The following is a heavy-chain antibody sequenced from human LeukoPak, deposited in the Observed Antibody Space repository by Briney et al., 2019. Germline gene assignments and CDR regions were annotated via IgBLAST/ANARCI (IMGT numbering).Heavy chain of an antibody. J-gene: IGHJ4*02. V-gene: IGHV3-66*01. CDR3: ARVSGGKFES. Sequence: GGSLRLSCAASGFTVSNKYMSWVRQAPGKGLEWVSVISSGGSPFYADSVKGRFTISRNNSENTLSLQMNSLRAEDTAVYYCARVSGGKFESWGQGTLVTVSS. D-gene: IGHD3-16*01. CDR1: GFTVSNKY. CDR2: ISSGGSP.